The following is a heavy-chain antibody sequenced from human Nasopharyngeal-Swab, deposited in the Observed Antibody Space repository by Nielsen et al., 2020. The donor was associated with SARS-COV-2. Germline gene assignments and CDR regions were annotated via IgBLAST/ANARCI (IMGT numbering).Heavy chain of an antibody. Sequence: GGSLRLSCAASGFSFRSHGMHWVRQAPGKGLEWVGMIYYDASNQFYSDSVKGRFTISRDNSKNTLYLQMNSLRVEDTAVYYCVRGDGSPTFFDFWGQGNMVTVSS. D-gene: IGHD2-15*01. J-gene: IGHJ4*02. CDR3: VRGDGSPTFFDF. CDR1: GFSFRSHG. CDR2: IYYDASNQ. V-gene: IGHV3-33*01.